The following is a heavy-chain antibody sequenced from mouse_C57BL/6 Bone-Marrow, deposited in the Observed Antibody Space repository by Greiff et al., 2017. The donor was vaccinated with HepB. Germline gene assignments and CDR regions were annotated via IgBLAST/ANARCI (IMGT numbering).Heavy chain of an antibody. J-gene: IGHJ4*01. CDR3: TTTFLTTTVDYYAMDD. D-gene: IGHD1-1*01. CDR2: IDPENGDT. Sequence: EVQLQQSGAELVRPGASVKLSCTASGFNIKDDYMHWVKQRPEQGLEWIGWIDPENGDTEYASKFQGKATITADTSSNTAYLQLSSLTSEDTAVYYCTTTFLTTTVDYYAMDDWGQGTSVTVSS. CDR1: GFNIKDDY. V-gene: IGHV14-4*01.